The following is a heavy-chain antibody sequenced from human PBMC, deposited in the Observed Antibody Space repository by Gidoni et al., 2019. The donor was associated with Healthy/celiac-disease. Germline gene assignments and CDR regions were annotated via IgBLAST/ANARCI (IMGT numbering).Heavy chain of an antibody. D-gene: IGHD2-21*01. CDR3: ARDAQPSHIVVVIAKPWGGYFDY. V-gene: IGHV3-30*03. J-gene: IGHJ4*02. Sequence: QVQLVESGGGVVQPGRSLRLACAATGFTFSSHGMHWVRQAPGKGLEWVAVISYDGSNKYYADSVKGRFTISRDNSKNTLYLQMNSLRAEDTAVYYCARDAQPSHIVVVIAKPWGGYFDYWGQGTLVTVSS. CDR2: ISYDGSNK. CDR1: GFTFSSHG.